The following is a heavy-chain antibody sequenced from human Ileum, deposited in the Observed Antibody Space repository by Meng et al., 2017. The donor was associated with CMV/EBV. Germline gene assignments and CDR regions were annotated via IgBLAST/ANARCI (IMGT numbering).Heavy chain of an antibody. J-gene: IGHJ4*02. CDR2: ISHSEDT. V-gene: IGHV4-4*01. Sequence: LPCAVSGDSISNHLWWNWVRQSPGKGLEWIGEISHSEDTKFNPSLQSRVTISLDKTNNHFSLRLTSVTAADTGVYFCARSPGFWSFDYWGRGTLVTVSS. D-gene: IGHD2-8*02. CDR3: ARSPGFWSFDY. CDR1: GDSISNHLW.